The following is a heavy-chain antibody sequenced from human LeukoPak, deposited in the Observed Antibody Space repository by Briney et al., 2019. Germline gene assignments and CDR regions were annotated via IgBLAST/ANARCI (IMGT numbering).Heavy chain of an antibody. CDR3: AKDPAAAGKGYYFDY. D-gene: IGHD6-13*01. CDR2: IRYDESDK. CDR1: GFTFSSYG. V-gene: IGHV3-30*02. Sequence: PGGSLRLSCVASGFTFSSYGMHWVRQAPGKGLEWVTFIRYDESDKYYADSVKGRFTISRDNSKNTLYLQMNSLRAEDTAVYYCAKDPAAAGKGYYFDYWGQGTLVTVSS. J-gene: IGHJ4*02.